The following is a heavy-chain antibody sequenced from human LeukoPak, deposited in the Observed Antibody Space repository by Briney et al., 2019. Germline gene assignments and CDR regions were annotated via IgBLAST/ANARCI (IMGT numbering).Heavy chain of an antibody. D-gene: IGHD3-22*01. CDR2: IYHSGST. Sequence: SETLSLTCAVSDYSISSCYYWGWIRQPPGKGLEWIGSIYHSGSTYYNPSLRSRVTISVDTSKNQFSLKLSSVTAADTAVYYCARDCYDSGNFDYWGQGTLVTVSS. CDR1: DYSISSCYY. V-gene: IGHV4-38-2*02. CDR3: ARDCYDSGNFDY. J-gene: IGHJ4*02.